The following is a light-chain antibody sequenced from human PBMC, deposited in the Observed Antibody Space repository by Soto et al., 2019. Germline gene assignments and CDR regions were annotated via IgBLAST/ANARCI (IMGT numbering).Light chain of an antibody. V-gene: IGLV4-69*01. CDR2: VYSDGSH. CDR3: QTWGTGISV. Sequence: QLVLTQSPSASASLGASVKLTCTLSSGHSSYAIAWHQQQPEKGPRFLLKVYSDGSHIKGDGIPDRFSGSSSGAERYLTISSLQSEDEADYYCQTWGTGISVFGGGTKLTVL. CDR1: SGHSSYA. J-gene: IGLJ3*02.